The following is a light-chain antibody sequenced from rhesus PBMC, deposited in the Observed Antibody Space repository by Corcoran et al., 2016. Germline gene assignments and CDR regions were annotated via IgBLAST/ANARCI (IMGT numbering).Light chain of an antibody. Sequence: DIQMTQSPSSVSASVGDRVTITCRASQDISSYLAWYQQKPGIAPKLLIFYATTLQSGVPSRFSGSGSGTEFTLTISSLQPEDFATYYCQQYNSLPRTFGQGTKVEIK. CDR1: QDISSY. CDR3: QQYNSLPRT. J-gene: IGKJ1*01. CDR2: YAT. V-gene: IGKV1-25*01.